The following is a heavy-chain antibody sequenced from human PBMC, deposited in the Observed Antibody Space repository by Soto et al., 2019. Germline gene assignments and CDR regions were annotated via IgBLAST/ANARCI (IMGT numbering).Heavy chain of an antibody. CDR1: GGSISSYY. V-gene: IGHV4-59*01. Sequence: SETLSLTCTVSGGSISSYYWSWIRQPPGKGLEWIGYIYYSGSTNYNPSLKSRVTISVDTSKNQFSLKLSSVTAADTAVYYCAVIRVPQYYFDSWGQGTLVTVSS. J-gene: IGHJ4*02. CDR2: IYYSGST. D-gene: IGHD2-21*01. CDR3: AVIRVPQYYFDS.